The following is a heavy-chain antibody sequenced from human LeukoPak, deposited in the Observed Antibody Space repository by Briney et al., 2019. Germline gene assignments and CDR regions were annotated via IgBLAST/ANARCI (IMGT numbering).Heavy chain of an antibody. J-gene: IGHJ6*02. Sequence: SETLSLTCAVSGGSISSSNWWSWVRQPPGKGLEWIGEIYHSGSTNYNPSLKSRVTISVDKSKNQFSLKLSSVTAADTAVYYCARAVVVVPAAIYYYYGMGVWGQGTTVTVSS. CDR1: GGSISSSNW. D-gene: IGHD2-2*01. CDR3: ARAVVVVPAAIYYYYGMGV. V-gene: IGHV4-4*02. CDR2: IYHSGST.